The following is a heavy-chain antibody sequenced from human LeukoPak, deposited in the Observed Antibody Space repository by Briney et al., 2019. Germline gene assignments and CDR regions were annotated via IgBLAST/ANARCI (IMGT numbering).Heavy chain of an antibody. Sequence: PAGSLRLSCAASGFTFSSYTMSWVRQAPGKGLGWVGFIRSKAYGGTTEYAASVKGRFTISRDDSKSIAYLQMNSLKTEDTAVYYCTRTIEGAFDIWGQGTMVTVSS. V-gene: IGHV3-49*04. J-gene: IGHJ3*02. CDR3: TRTIEGAFDI. CDR1: GFTFSSYT. CDR2: IRSKAYGGTT. D-gene: IGHD5-24*01.